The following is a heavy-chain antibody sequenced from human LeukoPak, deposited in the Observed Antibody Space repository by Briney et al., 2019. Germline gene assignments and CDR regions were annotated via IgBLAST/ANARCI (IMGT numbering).Heavy chain of an antibody. D-gene: IGHD4-17*01. Sequence: GASVKVSCKASGYTFTSYGISWVRQAPGQGLEWMGWISAYNGNTNYAQKLQGRVTMTTDTSTSTAYMELRRLRSDDTAVYYCARDRATTVTTWAEIDYWGQGTLVTVSS. J-gene: IGHJ4*02. CDR2: ISAYNGNT. CDR3: ARDRATTVTTWAEIDY. V-gene: IGHV1-18*01. CDR1: GYTFTSYG.